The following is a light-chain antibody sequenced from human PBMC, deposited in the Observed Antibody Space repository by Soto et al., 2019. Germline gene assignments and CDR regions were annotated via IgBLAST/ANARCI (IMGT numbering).Light chain of an antibody. J-gene: IGKJ1*01. V-gene: IGKV1-5*01. Sequence: DIEMTQSPSTLSASVGDTVTITCRASPTASYWLAWYQNKPWKVPRLLIFDASKLVSGVPSRFSGSGSGSDFPLTISTVQPDDSATYYCQQYKRHSRTFGQGTKMDTK. CDR1: PTASYW. CDR3: QQYKRHSRT. CDR2: DAS.